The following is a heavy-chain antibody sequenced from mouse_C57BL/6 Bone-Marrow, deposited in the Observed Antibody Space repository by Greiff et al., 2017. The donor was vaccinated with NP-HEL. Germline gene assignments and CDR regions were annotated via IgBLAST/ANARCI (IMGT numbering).Heavy chain of an antibody. J-gene: IGHJ3*01. CDR3: ARDNDGAWFAY. V-gene: IGHV1-4*01. CDR2: INPSSGYT. Sequence: QVQLQQSGAELARPGASVKMSCKASGYTFTSYTMHWVQQRPGQGLEWIGYINPSSGYTKYNQKFKDKATLTADKSSSTAYMQLSSLTSEDSAVYYCARDNDGAWFAYWGQGTLVTVSA. CDR1: GYTFTSYT. D-gene: IGHD2-4*01.